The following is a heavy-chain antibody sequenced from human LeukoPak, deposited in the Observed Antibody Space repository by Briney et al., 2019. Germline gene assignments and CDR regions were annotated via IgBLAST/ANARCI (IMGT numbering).Heavy chain of an antibody. CDR3: ARGGIIAAAGVGY. J-gene: IGHJ4*02. CDR1: GGSISSYY. D-gene: IGHD6-13*01. V-gene: IGHV4-59*01. CDR2: IYYSGST. Sequence: SETLSLTCTVSGGSISSYYWSWIRQPPGKGLEWIGYIYYSGSTNYNPSLKSRVTISVDTSKNQFSLKLSSVTAADTAVYYCARGGIIAAAGVGYWGQGTLVTVSS.